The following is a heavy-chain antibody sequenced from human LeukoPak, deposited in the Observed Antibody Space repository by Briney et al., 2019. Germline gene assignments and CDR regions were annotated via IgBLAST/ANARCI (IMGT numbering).Heavy chain of an antibody. V-gene: IGHV3-7*05. CDR2: IKVDGTEK. CDR1: GFSFSADW. J-gene: IGHJ4*02. D-gene: IGHD1-1*01. Sequence: PGGSLRLSCAASGFSFSADWMSRVRQAPGKGLEWVANIKVDGTEKDYVDSVKGRFTISRDNAENSLSLQMSGLRAEDTAVYYCARDWNGSGTAFDHWGQGTLVTVSS. CDR3: ARDWNGSGTAFDH.